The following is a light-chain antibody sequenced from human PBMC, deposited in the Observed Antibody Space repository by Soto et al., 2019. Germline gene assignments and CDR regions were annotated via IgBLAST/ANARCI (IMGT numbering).Light chain of an antibody. V-gene: IGLV2-14*01. Sequence: QSVLTQPASVSGSPGQSITISCTGTSSDVGAYNHVSWYQQYPGKAPKLIIYEVSNRPSGVSNRFSGSKSGNSASLTISGLQTEDEADYYCSSYTGSTTLVVFGGGTKSPS. CDR2: EVS. CDR1: SSDVGAYNH. J-gene: IGLJ2*01. CDR3: SSYTGSTTLVV.